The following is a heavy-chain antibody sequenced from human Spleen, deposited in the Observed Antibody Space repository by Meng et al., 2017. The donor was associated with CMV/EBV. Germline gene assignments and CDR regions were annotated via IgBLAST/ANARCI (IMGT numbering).Heavy chain of an antibody. V-gene: IGHV4-39*07. CDR3: ARDSDVVPLFDP. CDR1: GGSISSGDYY. J-gene: IGHJ5*02. Sequence: QVPLQESGPGRVKPSQTLSLTCTVSGGSISSGDYYWSWIRQPPGKGLEWIGSIYYSGSTYYNPSLKSRVTISVDTSKNQFSLKLSSVTAADTAVYYCARDSDVVPLFDPWGQGTLVTVSS. CDR2: IYYSGST. D-gene: IGHD2-2*01.